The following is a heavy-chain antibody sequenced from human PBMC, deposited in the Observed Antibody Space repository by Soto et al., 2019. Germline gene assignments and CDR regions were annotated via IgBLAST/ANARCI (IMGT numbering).Heavy chain of an antibody. CDR3: ARVGPWVPYYYDSSPYTLENWFDP. Sequence: SETLSLTCAVYGGSFSGYYWSWIRQPPGKGLEWIGEINHSGSTNYNPSLKSRVTLSIDMTNNHVSLILNSVTAADTAVYYCARVGPWVPYYYDSSPYTLENWFDPWGQGTLVTVSS. CDR2: INHSGST. J-gene: IGHJ5*02. D-gene: IGHD3-22*01. V-gene: IGHV4-34*01. CDR1: GGSFSGYY.